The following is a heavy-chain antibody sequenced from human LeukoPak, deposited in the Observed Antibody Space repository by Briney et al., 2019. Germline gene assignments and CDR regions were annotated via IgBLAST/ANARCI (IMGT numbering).Heavy chain of an antibody. CDR2: ISWNSGSI. J-gene: IGHJ3*02. Sequence: PGRSLRLSCAASGFTFDDYAMHWVRQAPGKGLEWVSGISWNSGSIGYADSVKGRFTISRDNAKNSLYLQMNSLRAEDTAVYYCAKLAVTTLNAFDIWGQGTMVTVSS. CDR1: GFTFDDYA. D-gene: IGHD4-17*01. CDR3: AKLAVTTLNAFDI. V-gene: IGHV3-9*01.